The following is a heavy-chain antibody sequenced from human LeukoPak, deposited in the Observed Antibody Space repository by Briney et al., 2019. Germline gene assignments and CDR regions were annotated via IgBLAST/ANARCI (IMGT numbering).Heavy chain of an antibody. J-gene: IGHJ6*02. Sequence: ASVKVSCKASGYTFPGHHIHWVRQAPGQGLEWMGGIIPIFGTANYAQKFQGRVTITADESTSTAYMELSSLRSEDTAVYYCARGGGLDVWGQGATVTVSS. CDR2: IIPIFGTA. D-gene: IGHD3-16*01. CDR1: GYTFPGHH. CDR3: ARGGGLDV. V-gene: IGHV1-69*13.